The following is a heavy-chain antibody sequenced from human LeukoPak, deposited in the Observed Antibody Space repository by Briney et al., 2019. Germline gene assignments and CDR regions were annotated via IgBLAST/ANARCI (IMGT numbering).Heavy chain of an antibody. CDR1: GFTFNNYA. Sequence: GSLRLSCAASGFTFNNYAMNWVRQAPGKGLEWVSSISGSGGNTYYADSVKGRFTISRDNAKNTLNLQMTSLRAEDTAVYYCARDLGQYYDTSDNWFDPWGQGTLVTVSS. V-gene: IGHV3-23*01. CDR3: ARDLGQYYDTSDNWFDP. CDR2: ISGSGGNT. J-gene: IGHJ5*02. D-gene: IGHD3-22*01.